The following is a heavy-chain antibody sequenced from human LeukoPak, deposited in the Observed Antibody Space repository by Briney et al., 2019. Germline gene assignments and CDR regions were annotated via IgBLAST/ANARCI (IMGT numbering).Heavy chain of an antibody. V-gene: IGHV4-39*07. CDR3: ARDRYYYDSSGYYVFDY. Sequence: SETLSLTCTVSGGSINTPNYYWGWIRQTPGKGLEWIGNIFYSGGTYYSPSLTSRVTISLGTSRNQFSLKLSSVTAADTAVYYCARDRYYYDSSGYYVFDYWGQGTLVTVSS. CDR1: GGSINTPNYY. D-gene: IGHD3-22*01. J-gene: IGHJ4*02. CDR2: IFYSGGT.